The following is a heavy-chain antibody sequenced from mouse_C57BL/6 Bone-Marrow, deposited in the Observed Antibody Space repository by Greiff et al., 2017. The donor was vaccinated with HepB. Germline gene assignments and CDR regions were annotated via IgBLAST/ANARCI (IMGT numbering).Heavy chain of an antibody. Sequence: DVMLVESGGGLVQPGESLKLSCESTEYEFPSHDMSWVRQTPEKRLELVAAINSDGGSTYSPDTMARRFIISRDNTKKTLYLQMNSLMSEDTALYYGASVYGSSCHFDYWGQGTTLTVSS. V-gene: IGHV5-2*01. CDR3: ASVYGSSCHFDY. D-gene: IGHD1-1*01. J-gene: IGHJ2*01. CDR1: EYEFPSHD. CDR2: INSDGGST.